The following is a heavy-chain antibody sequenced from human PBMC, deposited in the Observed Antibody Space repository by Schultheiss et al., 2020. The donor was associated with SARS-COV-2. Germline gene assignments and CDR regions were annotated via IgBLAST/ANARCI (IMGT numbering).Heavy chain of an antibody. CDR1: GYILTDLS. J-gene: IGHJ4*02. V-gene: IGHV1-24*01. CDR2: FDREDGGT. Sequence: ASVKVSCQVSGYILTDLSMHWVRQAPGKGLEWMGGFDREDGGTIYPQKFQGRVTLTEDTSTDTAYMELSRLTSDDTAVYSCVRDGSRYYDSSGPPDFDYWGQGTLVTVSS. CDR3: VRDGSRYYDSSGPPDFDY. D-gene: IGHD3-22*01.